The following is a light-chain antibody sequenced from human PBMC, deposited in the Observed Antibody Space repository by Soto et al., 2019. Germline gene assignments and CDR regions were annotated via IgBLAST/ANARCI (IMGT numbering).Light chain of an antibody. Sequence: DIQMTQSPPSLSASVGDRVTITCQASHDIGNSRNWYQDKPGQAPKLVIYDAYNLETGVPSTFSGNGYGTDFTFTISSLRPEDIATYYCQKSDHLPLFGPGTKVDMK. CDR2: DAY. J-gene: IGKJ3*01. CDR1: HDIGNS. V-gene: IGKV1-33*01. CDR3: QKSDHLPL.